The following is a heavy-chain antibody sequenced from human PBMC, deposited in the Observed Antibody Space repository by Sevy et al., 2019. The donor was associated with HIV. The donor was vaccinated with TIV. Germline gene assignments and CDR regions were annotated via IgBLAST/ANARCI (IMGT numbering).Heavy chain of an antibody. Sequence: GGSLRLSCAASGFTFSSYAMHWVRQAPGKGLEWVAVISYDGSNKYYADSVKGRFTISRDNSKNTLYLQMNSLRAEDTAVYYCARSAVAGPVGYXXXGTLVTVSS. V-gene: IGHV3-30*04. CDR2: ISYDGSNK. D-gene: IGHD6-19*01. J-gene: IGHJ4*02. CDR1: GFTFSSYA. CDR3: ARSAVAGPVGY.